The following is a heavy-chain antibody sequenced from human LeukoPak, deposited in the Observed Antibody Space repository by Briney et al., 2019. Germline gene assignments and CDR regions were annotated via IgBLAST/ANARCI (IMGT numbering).Heavy chain of an antibody. Sequence: GRSLRLSCAASGFTFSSYAMSWVRQAPGKGLEWVSGIPAGGTDRYYADSVKGRFTISRDNTENTLYLLMNSLRPEDTAVYYCAKDNPIEKVPGLGPGSWGQGTLVTVSS. CDR2: IPAGGTDR. D-gene: IGHD2-2*01. CDR1: GFTFSSYA. J-gene: IGHJ5*02. CDR3: AKDNPIEKVPGLGPGS. V-gene: IGHV3-23*01.